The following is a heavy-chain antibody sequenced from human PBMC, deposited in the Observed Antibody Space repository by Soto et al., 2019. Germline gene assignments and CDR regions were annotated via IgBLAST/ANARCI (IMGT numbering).Heavy chain of an antibody. J-gene: IGHJ4*02. CDR2: IIPILGIA. CDR3: ARDPARDDSSGYYYFDY. V-gene: IGHV1-69*04. D-gene: IGHD3-22*01. Sequence: SVKVSCKASGGTFSSYTISWVRQAPGQGLEWMGRIIPILGIANYAQKFQGRVTITADKSTSTAYMELSSLRSEDTAVYYCARDPARDDSSGYYYFDYWGQGTLVTVSS. CDR1: GGTFSSYT.